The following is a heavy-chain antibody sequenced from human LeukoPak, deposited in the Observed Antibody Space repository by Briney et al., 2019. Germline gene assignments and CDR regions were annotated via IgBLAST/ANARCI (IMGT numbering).Heavy chain of an antibody. J-gene: IGHJ4*02. D-gene: IGHD2-2*01. V-gene: IGHV4-59*01. CDR1: GGSISSYY. CDR3: AREGYCSSTSCPGFDY. Sequence: PSETLSLTCTVSGGSISSYYWSWIRQPPGKGLEGIGNIYYSGSTNYNPSLKSRVTITVDTSKNRFSLKLSSVTAADTAVYYCAREGYCSSTSCPGFDYWGQGTLVTVSS. CDR2: IYYSGST.